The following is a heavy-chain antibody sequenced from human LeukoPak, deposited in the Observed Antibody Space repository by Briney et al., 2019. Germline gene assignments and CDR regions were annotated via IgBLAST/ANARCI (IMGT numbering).Heavy chain of an antibody. Sequence: ASVKVSCKASGYTFSGYYIHWVRQAPGQGLEWMGWISPNSGGTNYAPKFQGRVTMTRDTSISTAYMELSRLRSDDTAVYYCAKNVEMATISVIQAFDYWGQGTLVTVSS. CDR2: ISPNSGGT. V-gene: IGHV1-2*02. CDR1: GYTFSGYY. J-gene: IGHJ4*02. CDR3: AKNVEMATISVIQAFDY. D-gene: IGHD5-24*01.